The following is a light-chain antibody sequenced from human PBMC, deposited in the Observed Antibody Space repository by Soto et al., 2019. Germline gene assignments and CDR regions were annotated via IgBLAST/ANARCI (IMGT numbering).Light chain of an antibody. CDR2: DAS. J-gene: IGKJ5*01. CDR3: QQYDNLPS. V-gene: IGKV1-5*01. CDR1: QTISGW. Sequence: DIQMTQSPSTLSASVGDTVTITCRASQTISGWLAWYQQRPGKAPNLLIFDASTLESGVPSRFSGSGSGTDFTFTISSLQPEDIATYYCQQYDNLPSFGQGTRLEIK.